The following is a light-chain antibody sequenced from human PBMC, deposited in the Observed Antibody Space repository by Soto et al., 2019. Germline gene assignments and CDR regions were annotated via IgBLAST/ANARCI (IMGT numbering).Light chain of an antibody. V-gene: IGLV2-23*01. Sequence: QSVLTQPASVSGSPGQSITISCTGTSSDVGSYNLVSWYQQHPGKAPKLMIYEGSKRPSGVSNRFSGSKSGNTASLTISGLQAEDEADYYCCSYAGSSTPYVVGTGTKVTVL. J-gene: IGLJ1*01. CDR3: CSYAGSSTPYV. CDR1: SSDVGSYNL. CDR2: EGS.